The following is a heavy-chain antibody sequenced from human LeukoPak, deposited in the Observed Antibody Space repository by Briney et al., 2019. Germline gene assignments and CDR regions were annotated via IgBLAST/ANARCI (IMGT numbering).Heavy chain of an antibody. Sequence: PGGSLRLSCAASGFTFSSYWMHWVRQAPGKGLVWVSRINSDGSSTNYADSVKGRFTISRDNAKNTLYLQMNSLRAEDTAVYYCARVVEWFPGKVDAFDIWGQGTMVTVSS. CDR3: ARVVEWFPGKVDAFDI. CDR1: GFTFSSYW. V-gene: IGHV3-74*01. D-gene: IGHD3-3*01. CDR2: INSDGSST. J-gene: IGHJ3*02.